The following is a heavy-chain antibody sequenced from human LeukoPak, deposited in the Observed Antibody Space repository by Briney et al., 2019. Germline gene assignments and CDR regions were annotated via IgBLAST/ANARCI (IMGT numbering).Heavy chain of an antibody. Sequence: SETLSLTCSVHGDSFNSYYWSWIRQPPGKALEWIGEISHRGTTSYSPSLKSRVTISVETSKNQFSLSVNSVTAADTAIYYCAKKRRRGYYLNSAFDMWGQGTMVTVSS. V-gene: IGHV4-34*01. CDR3: AKKRRRGYYLNSAFDM. D-gene: IGHD3-3*01. CDR1: GDSFNSYY. CDR2: ISHRGTT. J-gene: IGHJ3*02.